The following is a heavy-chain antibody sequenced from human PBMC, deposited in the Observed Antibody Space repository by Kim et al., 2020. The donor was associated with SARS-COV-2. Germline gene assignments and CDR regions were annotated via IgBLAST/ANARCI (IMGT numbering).Heavy chain of an antibody. V-gene: IGHV3-30*18. CDR2: ISYDGSNK. Sequence: GGSLRLSCAASGFTFSSYGMHWVRQAPGKGLEWVAVISYDGSNKYYADSVKCRFTISRDNSKNTLYLQMNSLRAEDTAVYYCANTRSGSYYYGMDVWGQGTTVTVSS. CDR3: ANTRSGSYYYGMDV. D-gene: IGHD1-26*01. J-gene: IGHJ6*02. CDR1: GFTFSSYG.